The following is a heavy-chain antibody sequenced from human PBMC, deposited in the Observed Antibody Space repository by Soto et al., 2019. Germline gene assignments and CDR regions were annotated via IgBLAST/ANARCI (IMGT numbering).Heavy chain of an antibody. Sequence: GASVKVSCKASGYTFTGYYMHWVRQAPGQGLEWMGWINPNSGGTNYAQKFQGRVTMTRDTSISTAYMELSRLRSDDTAVHYCARALNVLLWFGELVDGMDVWGQGTTVTVSS. D-gene: IGHD3-10*01. CDR1: GYTFTGYY. V-gene: IGHV1-2*02. CDR2: INPNSGGT. J-gene: IGHJ6*02. CDR3: ARALNVLLWFGELVDGMDV.